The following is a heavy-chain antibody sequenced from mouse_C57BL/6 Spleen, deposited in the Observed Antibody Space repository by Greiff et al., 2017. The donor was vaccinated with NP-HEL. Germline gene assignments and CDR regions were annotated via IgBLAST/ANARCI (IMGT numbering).Heavy chain of an antibody. CDR3: ARENYYDYDAWFAY. J-gene: IGHJ3*01. Sequence: EVKLVESGPGLVKPSQSLSLTCSVTGYSITSGYYWNWLRQFPGNKLEWMGYISYDGSNNYNPSLKNRISITRDTSKNQFFLKLNSVTTEDTATYYCARENYYDYDAWFAYWGQGTLVTVSA. D-gene: IGHD2-4*01. V-gene: IGHV3-6*01. CDR2: ISYDGSN. CDR1: GYSITSGYY.